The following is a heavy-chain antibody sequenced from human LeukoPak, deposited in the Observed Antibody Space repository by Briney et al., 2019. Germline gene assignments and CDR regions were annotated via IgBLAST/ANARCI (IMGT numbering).Heavy chain of an antibody. CDR3: ARGETARRGALDN. CDR2: IRNDGSNR. V-gene: IGHV3-30*02. D-gene: IGHD6-6*01. Sequence: LPGGSLRLSCAASGFTFSTYGMHWGRQAPGKGLEWVAFIRNDGSNRYYTDSVKDRFTISRDNSKKTLYLQMNSLRVEDTAVYSCARGETARRGALDNWGQGTLVTVSS. CDR1: GFTFSTYG. J-gene: IGHJ4*02.